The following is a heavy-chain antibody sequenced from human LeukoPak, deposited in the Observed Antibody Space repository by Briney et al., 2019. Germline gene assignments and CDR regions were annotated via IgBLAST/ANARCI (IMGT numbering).Heavy chain of an antibody. D-gene: IGHD6-6*01. Sequence: ASVKVSCKASGYTFTSYDINWVRQATGQGLGWMGWMNPNSGNTGYAQKFQGRVTITRNTSISTAYVELSSLRSEDTAVYYCARGLVLYNWFDPWGQGTLVTVSS. CDR2: MNPNSGNT. J-gene: IGHJ5*02. CDR3: ARGLVLYNWFDP. CDR1: GYTFTSYD. V-gene: IGHV1-8*03.